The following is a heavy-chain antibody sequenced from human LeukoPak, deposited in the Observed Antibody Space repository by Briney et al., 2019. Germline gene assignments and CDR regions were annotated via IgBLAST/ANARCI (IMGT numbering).Heavy chain of an antibody. V-gene: IGHV3-23*01. Sequence: GGSLRLSCAASGFTFSSYDMSWVRQAPGKGLEWVSAMSGSGGRTYYADSVKGRFTISRDNSKYTLYLQMNSLRAEDTAVYYCAKDRSRADYWGQGTLVTVSS. CDR1: GFTFSSYD. CDR3: AKDRSRADY. J-gene: IGHJ4*02. CDR2: MSGSGGRT. D-gene: IGHD1-26*01.